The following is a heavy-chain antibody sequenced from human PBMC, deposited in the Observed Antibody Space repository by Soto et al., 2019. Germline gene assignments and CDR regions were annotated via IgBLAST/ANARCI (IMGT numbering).Heavy chain of an antibody. CDR2: IYYSGST. J-gene: IGHJ3*02. Sequence: SETLSLTCSVSGGSITSGGYYWSWLRQHPGMGLEWIGYIYYSGSTYNNPSLQSRVSMSVDTSKNQFTLNLNSVTAADTAVYYCARVPGGGVPAFDIWGQGTMVTVSS. CDR1: GGSITSGGYY. V-gene: IGHV4-31*03. D-gene: IGHD1-1*01. CDR3: ARVPGGGVPAFDI.